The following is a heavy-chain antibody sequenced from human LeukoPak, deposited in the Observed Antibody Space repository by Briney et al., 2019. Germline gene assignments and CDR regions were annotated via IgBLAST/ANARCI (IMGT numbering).Heavy chain of an antibody. Sequence: GGSLRLSCIASGFTFRNYGMSWVRQAPGKGLEWVSGLSDAGVRIFYSDSVKGRFTISRDNSKNTLYLQLDSLRAEDTAVYYCANTHCDSSPIVWNFWGQGTLVTVSS. CDR3: ANTHCDSSPIVWNF. CDR2: LSDAGVRI. V-gene: IGHV3-23*01. J-gene: IGHJ4*02. CDR1: GFTFRNYG. D-gene: IGHD6-6*01.